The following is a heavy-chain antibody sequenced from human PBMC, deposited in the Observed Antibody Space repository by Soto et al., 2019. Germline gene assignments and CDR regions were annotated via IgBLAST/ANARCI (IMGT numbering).Heavy chain of an antibody. V-gene: IGHV3-7*05. CDR3: ARFASGKSAST. Sequence: EVQVVESGGGLVQPGGSLRLSCAGSGFTFSDYWMSWARQAPGKGLEWVANIKYDGSEEYYVDSVRGRFTISRDNAMNSLHLQMNNLRADDTAVYYCARFASGKSASTWGQGTLVTVSS. CDR1: GFTFSDYW. D-gene: IGHD5-12*01. J-gene: IGHJ5*02. CDR2: IKYDGSEE.